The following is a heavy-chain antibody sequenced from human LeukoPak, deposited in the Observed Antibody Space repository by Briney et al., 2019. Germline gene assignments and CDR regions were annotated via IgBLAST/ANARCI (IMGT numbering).Heavy chain of an antibody. V-gene: IGHV1-3*01. J-gene: IGHJ4*02. CDR2: ISAGNGNT. D-gene: IGHD1-26*01. CDR3: ARDSGSGNNVY. CDR1: GYTFTSYA. Sequence: GASVKVSCKASGYTFTSYAIHWVRQAPGQRLEWMGWISAGNGNTKYSQNFQGGVTFISNTSATTAFMELSSLRSEDAAVYYCARDSGSGNNVYWGQGTLVTVSS.